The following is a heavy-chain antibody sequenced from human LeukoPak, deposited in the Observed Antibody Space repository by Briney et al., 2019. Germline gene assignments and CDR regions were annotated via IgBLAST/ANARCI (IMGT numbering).Heavy chain of an antibody. D-gene: IGHD3-3*01. CDR3: ARGVDYDFWSGPFDY. CDR2: INHSGST. V-gene: IGHV4-34*01. J-gene: IGHJ4*02. Sequence: SETLSLTCAVYGGSFSGYYWSWIRQPPGKGLEWIGEINHSGSTNYNPSLKSRVTISVDTSKNQFSLKLSSVTAADTAVYYCARGVDYDFWSGPFDYWGQGTLVTVSS. CDR1: GGSFSGYY.